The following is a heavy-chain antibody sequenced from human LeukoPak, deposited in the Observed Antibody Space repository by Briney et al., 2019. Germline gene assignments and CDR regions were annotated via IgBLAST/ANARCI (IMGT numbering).Heavy chain of an antibody. Sequence: SQTLSLTCTVSGGSISNWYWGWFRQPAGKGLEWIGRIYTSGSTIYDPSLKSRVTMSVDTSTNQISLRLTSVTAADTAMYYCARKLASSTLKAGAFDIWGQGTMVTVSS. J-gene: IGHJ3*02. CDR3: ARKLASSTLKAGAFDI. V-gene: IGHV4-4*07. CDR2: IYTSGST. D-gene: IGHD2-2*01. CDR1: GGSISNWY.